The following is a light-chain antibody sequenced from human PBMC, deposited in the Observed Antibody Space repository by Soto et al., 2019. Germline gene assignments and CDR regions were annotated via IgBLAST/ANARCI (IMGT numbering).Light chain of an antibody. J-gene: IGKJ2*01. CDR2: AAS. CDR1: QGISSY. CDR3: QQYYSYPLYT. Sequence: AIRMTQSPSSFSASTGDRVTITCRASQGISSYLAWYQQKPGKAPKLLIYAASTLQSGVPSRFSGSGSGTDFTLTISCLQSEDFGTYYCQQYYSYPLYTFGQGTKLEIK. V-gene: IGKV1-8*01.